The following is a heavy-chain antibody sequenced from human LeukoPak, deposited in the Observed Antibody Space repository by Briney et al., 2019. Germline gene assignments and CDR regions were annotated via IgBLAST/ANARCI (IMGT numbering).Heavy chain of an antibody. Sequence: GGSLRLSSIASRFTFKNYWMHWVRQAPGKGLVWVSRMNIDGSSISYADSVKGRFTISRDDAKNSLYLQMSSLRAEDTAVYYCAREGGHDYGESFDYWGQGTLVTVSS. CDR3: AREGGHDYGESFDY. J-gene: IGHJ4*02. CDR2: MNIDGSSI. D-gene: IGHD4-17*01. CDR1: RFTFKNYW. V-gene: IGHV3-74*01.